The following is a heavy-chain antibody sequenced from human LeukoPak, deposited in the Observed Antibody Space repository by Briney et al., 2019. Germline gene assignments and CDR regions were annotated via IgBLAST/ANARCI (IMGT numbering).Heavy chain of an antibody. CDR3: ASGYSSGWYYYYYGMDV. CDR1: GFTFSNYA. V-gene: IGHV3-53*01. J-gene: IGHJ6*02. Sequence: PGGSLRLSCAASGFTFSNYAMSWVRQAPGKGLEWVSVIYSGGSTYYADSVKGRFTISRDNSKNTLYLQMNSLRAEDTAVYYCASGYSSGWYYYYYGMDVWGQGTTVTVSS. D-gene: IGHD6-19*01. CDR2: IYSGGST.